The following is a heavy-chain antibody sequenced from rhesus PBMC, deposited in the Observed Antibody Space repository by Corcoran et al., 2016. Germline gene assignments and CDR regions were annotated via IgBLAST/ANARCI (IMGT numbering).Heavy chain of an antibody. CDR2: IYGGGGDT. Sequence: QVQLQESGPGLVKPSETLFLTCAVSGGSISSRNWWSWIRQSPGKGLEWIGYIYGGGGDTTYNPSLKSRVTISTDTSKNQFSRKLSSVTAADAALYYCARHSTATFDYWGQGVLVTVSS. V-gene: IGHV4-93*02. CDR3: ARHSTATFDY. CDR1: GGSISSRNW. J-gene: IGHJ4*01. D-gene: IGHD1-44*02.